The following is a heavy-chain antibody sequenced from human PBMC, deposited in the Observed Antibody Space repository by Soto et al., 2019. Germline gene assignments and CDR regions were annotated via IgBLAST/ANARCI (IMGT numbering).Heavy chain of an antibody. CDR1: GGTFNTYS. CDR2: IIPIVGIA. D-gene: IGHD2-15*01. J-gene: IGHJ3*02. CDR3: GRAMVVGATGAFDI. V-gene: IGHV1-69*02. Sequence: QVQLVQSGAEVKKPGSSVKVSCQAAGGTFNTYSINWVRQAPGQGLEWMGRIIPIVGIAKYAQKFQGRVAITAEKSKSTAYMMEVNRLRPGGTGMYYWGRAMVVGATGAFDIWGQGAKVPVPS.